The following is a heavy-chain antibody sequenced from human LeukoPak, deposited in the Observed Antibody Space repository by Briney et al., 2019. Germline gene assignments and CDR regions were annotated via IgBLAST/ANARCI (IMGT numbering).Heavy chain of an antibody. J-gene: IGHJ3*02. D-gene: IGHD4-17*01. V-gene: IGHV3-23*01. CDR2: ISGSGGST. Sequence: GGSLRLSCAASGFTFSSYGMSWVRQAPGKGLEWVSAISGSGGSTYYADSVKGRFTISRDNSKNTLYLQMNSLGAEDTAVYYCARDFNYGDYVEAFDIWGQGTMVTVSS. CDR3: ARDFNYGDYVEAFDI. CDR1: GFTFSSYG.